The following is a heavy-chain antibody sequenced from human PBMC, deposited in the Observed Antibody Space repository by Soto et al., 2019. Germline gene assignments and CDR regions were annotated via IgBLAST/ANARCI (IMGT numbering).Heavy chain of an antibody. D-gene: IGHD6-13*01. CDR2: IYYSGGT. V-gene: IGHV4-30-4*01. J-gene: IGHJ4*02. Sequence: SETLSLTCTVSGGSISSGDYYWSWIRQPPGKGLEWIGYIYYSGGTYYNPSLKSRVTISVDTSKNQFSLKLSSVTAADTAVYYCARDRSRFRIAAAGTEDYWGQGTLVTVSS. CDR1: GGSISSGDYY. CDR3: ARDRSRFRIAAAGTEDY.